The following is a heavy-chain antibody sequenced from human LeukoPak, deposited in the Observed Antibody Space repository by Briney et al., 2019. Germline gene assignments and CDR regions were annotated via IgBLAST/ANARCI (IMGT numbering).Heavy chain of an antibody. V-gene: IGHV1-46*01. CDR1: GYTCTSYY. CDR2: INPSGGST. J-gene: IGHJ4*02. Sequence: ASEKVSCKASGYTCTSYYMHWVRQATGQWLEWMGIINPSGGSTSYAQKFQGRVTMTRDTSTSTVYMELSSLRSEDTAVYYCARPLGGIQQWLLGYWGQGTLVTVSS. D-gene: IGHD5-18*01. CDR3: ARPLGGIQQWLLGY.